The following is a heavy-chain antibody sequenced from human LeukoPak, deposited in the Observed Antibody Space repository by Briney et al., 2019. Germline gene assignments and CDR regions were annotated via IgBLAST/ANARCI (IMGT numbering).Heavy chain of an antibody. J-gene: IGHJ4*02. V-gene: IGHV3-30*18. CDR3: AKDRDGSGSYFDY. D-gene: IGHD3-10*01. Sequence: GGALRVSCVASRFTFSTYVLHWVRPAPGKGVERMSVISYEGNNKYYADSVKGRFTISRDNSKSTLYLQMNSLRAEDAAVYYCAKDRDGSGSYFDYWGQGTLVTVSS. CDR2: ISYEGNNK. CDR1: RFTFSTYV.